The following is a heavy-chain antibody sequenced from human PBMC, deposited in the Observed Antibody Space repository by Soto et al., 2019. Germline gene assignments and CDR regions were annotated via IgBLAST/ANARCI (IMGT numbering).Heavy chain of an antibody. CDR1: GFTFDDHA. Sequence: EVQLVESGGGLVQPGRSLRLSCVTSGFTFDDHAMHWVRQVPGKGLEWVSCVSWNSDGIGYADSVKGRFTISRDNAKNAXXLQMNSLRPEDSALYYCVRDVTGGRGAVAGTVPGYYYAMDVWGQGTTVTVSS. CDR3: VRDVTGGRGAVAGTVPGYYYAMDV. CDR2: VSWNSDGI. D-gene: IGHD6-19*01. J-gene: IGHJ6*02. V-gene: IGHV3-9*01.